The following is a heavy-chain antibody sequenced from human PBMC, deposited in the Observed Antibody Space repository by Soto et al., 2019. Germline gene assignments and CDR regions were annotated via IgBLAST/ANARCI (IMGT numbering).Heavy chain of an antibody. D-gene: IGHD6-6*01. J-gene: IGHJ6*02. CDR2: TYYRSKWFN. V-gene: IGHV6-1*01. CDR3: ARAKEYTSSSGMDV. CDR1: GDSVSSNSAA. Sequence: PSQTLSLTCVISGDSVSSNSAAWNWIRQSPSRGLEWLGRTYYRSKWFNDYAVSVKSRITLNPDTSKNQVSLQLNSVTPEDTALYYCARAKEYTSSSGMDVWGQGITVTVSS.